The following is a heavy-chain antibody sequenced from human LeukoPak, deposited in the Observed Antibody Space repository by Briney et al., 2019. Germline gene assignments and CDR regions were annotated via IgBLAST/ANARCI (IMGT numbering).Heavy chain of an antibody. V-gene: IGHV5-51*01. CDR3: ARCGGASCGWFDP. D-gene: IGHD2-2*01. CDR2: IYPGDSDT. CDR1: GYRFTRYW. J-gene: IGHJ5*02. Sequence: GGSLEISCKGSGYRFTRYWIGWVRQMPGKGLEWMGIIYPGDSDTRYSPSFQGQVTISADKSISTAYLQWSSLKASDTAMYYCARCGGASCGWFDPWGQGTLVTVSS.